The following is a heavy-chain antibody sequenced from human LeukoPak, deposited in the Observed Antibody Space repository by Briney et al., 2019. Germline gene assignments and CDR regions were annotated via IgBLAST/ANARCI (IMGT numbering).Heavy chain of an antibody. J-gene: IGHJ6*02. CDR2: ISYDGSNK. V-gene: IGHV3-30*18. Sequence: PGRSLRLSCAASGFTFSSYGMHWVRQAPGKGLEWVAVISYDGSNKYYADSVKGRFTISRDNSKNTLYLQMNSLRAEDTAVYYCAKGKTTLYYYGMDVWGQGTTVTVSS. CDR3: AKGKTTLYYYGMDV. D-gene: IGHD1-7*01. CDR1: GFTFSSYG.